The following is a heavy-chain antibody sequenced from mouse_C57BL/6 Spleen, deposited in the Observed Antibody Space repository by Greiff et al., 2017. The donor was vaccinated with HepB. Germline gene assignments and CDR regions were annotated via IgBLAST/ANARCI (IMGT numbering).Heavy chain of an antibody. CDR2: IDPSDSET. V-gene: IGHV1-52*01. Sequence: QVQLQQPGAELVRPGSSVKLSCKASGYTFTSYWMHWVKQRPIQGLEWIGNIDPSDSETHYNQKFKDKATLTVDKSSSTAYMQLSSLTSEDSVVYYCARRYYDGYYFDYWGQGTTLTVSS. J-gene: IGHJ2*01. CDR1: GYTFTSYW. CDR3: ARRYYDGYYFDY. D-gene: IGHD1-1*01.